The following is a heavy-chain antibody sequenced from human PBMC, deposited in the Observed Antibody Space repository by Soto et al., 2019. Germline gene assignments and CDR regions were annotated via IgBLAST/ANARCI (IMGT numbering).Heavy chain of an antibody. Sequence: PSETLSLTCTVSGGSISSGGYYWSWIRQHPGKGLEWIGYIYYSGSTYYNPSLKSRVTISVDTSKNQFSLKLSSVTAADTAVYYCARGGSGSYGDFDYWGQGTLVTVSS. D-gene: IGHD3-10*01. V-gene: IGHV4-31*03. CDR3: ARGGSGSYGDFDY. CDR2: IYYSGST. J-gene: IGHJ4*02. CDR1: GGSISSGGYY.